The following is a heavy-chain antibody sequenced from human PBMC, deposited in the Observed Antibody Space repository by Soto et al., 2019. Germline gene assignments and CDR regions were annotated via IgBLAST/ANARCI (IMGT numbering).Heavy chain of an antibody. J-gene: IGHJ4*02. CDR2: FYYSQST. CDR1: GGSLTSNSYY. V-gene: IGHV4-39*01. Sequence: QLQLQESGPELVKPSETLSLNCTVYGGSLTSNSYYWGWIRQPPGKGLEWIGSFYYSQSTYFNPSLTSRVTISVETSKNQYSLKLSAVTAADTAVYYCARRSTVTYDYWGQGILVTVSS. CDR3: ARRSTVTYDY. D-gene: IGHD4-17*01.